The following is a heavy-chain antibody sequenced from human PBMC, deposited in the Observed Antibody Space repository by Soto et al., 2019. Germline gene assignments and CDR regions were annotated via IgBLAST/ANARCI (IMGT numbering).Heavy chain of an antibody. J-gene: IGHJ5*02. Sequence: ASVKVSCKASGYTFTSYAMHWVRQAPGQRLEWMGWINAGNGNTKYSQKFQGRVTITRDTSASTAYMELSSLRSEDTAVYYCARDRITMVRTNWFDPWGQGTLVTVSS. CDR3: ARDRITMVRTNWFDP. D-gene: IGHD3-10*01. CDR1: GYTFTSYA. CDR2: INAGNGNT. V-gene: IGHV1-3*01.